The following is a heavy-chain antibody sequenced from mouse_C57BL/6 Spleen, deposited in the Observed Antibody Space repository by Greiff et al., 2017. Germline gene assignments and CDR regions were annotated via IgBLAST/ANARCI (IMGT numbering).Heavy chain of an antibody. CDR3: ARLEESGDYLYFDV. V-gene: IGHV1-42*01. J-gene: IGHJ1*03. Sequence: VQLQQSGPELVKPGASVKISCKASGYSFTGYYMNWVKQSPEKSLEWIGEINPSTGGTTYNQKFKAKATLTVDKSSSTAYMQLKSLTSEDSAVYYCARLEESGDYLYFDVWGTGTTVTVSS. D-gene: IGHD2-13*01. CDR2: INPSTGGT. CDR1: GYSFTGYY.